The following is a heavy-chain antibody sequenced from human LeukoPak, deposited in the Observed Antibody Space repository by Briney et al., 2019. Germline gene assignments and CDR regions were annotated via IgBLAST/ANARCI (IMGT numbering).Heavy chain of an antibody. CDR1: GFTFSSYA. V-gene: IGHV3-30-3*01. CDR2: ISYDGSNK. CDR3: ARDPLGYCSSTSCYWGPHFAY. J-gene: IGHJ4*02. Sequence: PGGSLRLSCAASGFTFSSYAMHWVRQAPGKGLEWVAVISYDGSNKYYADSVKGRFTISRDNSKNTLYLQMNSLRAEDTAVYYCARDPLGYCSSTSCYWGPHFAYWGQGTLVTVSS. D-gene: IGHD2-2*01.